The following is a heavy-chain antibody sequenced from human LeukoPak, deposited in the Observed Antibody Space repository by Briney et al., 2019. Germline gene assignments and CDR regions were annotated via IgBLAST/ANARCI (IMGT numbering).Heavy chain of an antibody. J-gene: IGHJ6*02. CDR1: GYTFTGYY. CDR3: ARATIRNIAAAQGGGYYGMDV. CDR2: INPNSGGT. D-gene: IGHD6-13*01. Sequence: GASVNVSCKASGYTFTGYYMHWVRQRPGQGLEWMGWINPNSGGTNYAQKFQGRVTMTRDTSISTAYMELSRLRSDDTAVYYSARATIRNIAAAQGGGYYGMDVWGQGTTVTVSS. V-gene: IGHV1-2*02.